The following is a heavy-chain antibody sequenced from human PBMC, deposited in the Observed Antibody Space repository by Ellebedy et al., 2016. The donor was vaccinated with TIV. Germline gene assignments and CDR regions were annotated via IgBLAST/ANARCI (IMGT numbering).Heavy chain of an antibody. Sequence: SETLSLXXTVYGGSFSGYYWSWIRQPPGKGLEWIGEINHRGSTNYNPSLQSRVTISVDTSKNQFSLKLSSVTAADTAVYYCARETPYDSSGYYYSDYWGQGTLVTVSS. V-gene: IGHV4-34*01. CDR2: INHRGST. J-gene: IGHJ4*02. CDR3: ARETPYDSSGYYYSDY. CDR1: GGSFSGYY. D-gene: IGHD3-22*01.